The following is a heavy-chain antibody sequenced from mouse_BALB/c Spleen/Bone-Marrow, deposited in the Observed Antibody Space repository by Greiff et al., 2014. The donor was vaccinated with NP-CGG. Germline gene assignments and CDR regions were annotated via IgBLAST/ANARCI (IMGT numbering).Heavy chain of an antibody. J-gene: IGHJ1*01. CDR2: INPSNGRT. CDR1: GYTFTNYW. Sequence: QVQLQQSGAELVKPGASVKLSCKASGYTFTNYWMYWVKQRPGQGLEWIGDINPSNGRTNYNENFKTKATLTVDKSSSTAYMQPSSLTSEDSAVYYWAPYYYGGSYGFYWYFDVWGAGTTVTVSS. CDR3: APYYYGGSYGFYWYFDV. D-gene: IGHD1-1*01. V-gene: IGHV1S81*02.